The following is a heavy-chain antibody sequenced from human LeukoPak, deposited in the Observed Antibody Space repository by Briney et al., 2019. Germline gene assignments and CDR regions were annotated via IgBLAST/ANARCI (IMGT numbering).Heavy chain of an antibody. J-gene: IGHJ6*02. CDR2: IIPILGIA. V-gene: IGHV1-69*04. D-gene: IGHD6-13*01. Sequence: SVKVSCKASGGTFSSYAISWVRQAPGQGLEWMGRIIPILGIANYAQKFQGGVTITADKSTSTAYMELSSLRSEDTAVYYCARVLSIAAAGMVRMDVWGQGTTVTVSS. CDR1: GGTFSSYA. CDR3: ARVLSIAAAGMVRMDV.